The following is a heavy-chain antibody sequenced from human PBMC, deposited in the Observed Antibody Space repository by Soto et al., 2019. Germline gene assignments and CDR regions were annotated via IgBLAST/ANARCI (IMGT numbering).Heavy chain of an antibody. J-gene: IGHJ6*02. V-gene: IGHV5-51*01. Sequence: PGASLKISCKGSGYSFTSYWIGWVRQMPGKGLEWMGIIYPGDSDTRYSPSFQGQVTISADKSISTAYLQWSSLKASDTAMYYCARGGYCSSTSCPNPYYYGMDVWGQGTTVTVSS. CDR3: ARGGYCSSTSCPNPYYYGMDV. CDR1: GYSFTSYW. D-gene: IGHD2-2*01. CDR2: IYPGDSDT.